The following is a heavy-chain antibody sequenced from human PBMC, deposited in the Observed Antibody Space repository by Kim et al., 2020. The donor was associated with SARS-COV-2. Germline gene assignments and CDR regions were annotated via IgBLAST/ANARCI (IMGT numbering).Heavy chain of an antibody. D-gene: IGHD3-9*01. CDR3: TRKGGILTGYYNPDDDAFDI. V-gene: IGHV4-39*07. CDR2: IYYSGST. Sequence: SETLSLTCTVSGGSISSSSYYWGWIRQPPGKGLEWIGSIYYSGSTYYNPSLKSRVTISVDTSKNQFSLKLSSVTAADTAVYYCTRKGGILTGYYNPDDDAFDIWGQGTMVTVSS. J-gene: IGHJ3*02. CDR1: GGSISSSSYY.